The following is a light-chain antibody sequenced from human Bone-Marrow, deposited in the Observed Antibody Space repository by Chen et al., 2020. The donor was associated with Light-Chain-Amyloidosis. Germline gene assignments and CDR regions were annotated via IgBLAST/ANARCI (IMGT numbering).Light chain of an antibody. CDR2: DDS. V-gene: IGLV3-21*02. Sequence: SYVLTQPSSVSVAPGQTATIACGGNHIGSTSVHWYQQTPGQAPLLVVYDDSDRPSGIPERWSGSNSGNRASLSIGRVEAGDEADYDWRVWDRSRDRPVFGGGTKLTVL. CDR3: RVWDRSRDRPV. J-gene: IGLJ3*02. CDR1: HIGSTS.